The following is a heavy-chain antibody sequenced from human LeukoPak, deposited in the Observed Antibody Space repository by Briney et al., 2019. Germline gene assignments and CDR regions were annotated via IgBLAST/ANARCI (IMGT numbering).Heavy chain of an antibody. Sequence: SETLSLTCTVSGSSISSGDYYWSWIRQLPGKGLEWIGYIYYSGSTYYNPSLKSRLTMSVDTAKNQFSLRLRSVTAADTAVYYCAKYTTTSRKVGFDPWGQGTLITVSS. CDR1: GSSISSGDYY. CDR3: AKYTTTSRKVGFDP. CDR2: IYYSGST. D-gene: IGHD2-2*01. J-gene: IGHJ5*01. V-gene: IGHV4-31*03.